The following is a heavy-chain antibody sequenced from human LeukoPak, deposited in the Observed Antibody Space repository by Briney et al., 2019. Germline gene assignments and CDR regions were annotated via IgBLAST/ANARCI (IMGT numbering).Heavy chain of an antibody. CDR1: GGSISRNY. D-gene: IGHD4-17*01. CDR3: ASSTPSTYIDYEYYFDY. Sequence: SETLSLTCTVSGGSISRNYWSWIRQPAGKGLEWIGRIYNSGSTNYNPSLKSRVTMSVDTSKNQFSLKLSSVTAADTAAYYCASSTPSTYIDYEYYFDYWGQGTLVTVSS. J-gene: IGHJ4*02. CDR2: IYNSGST. V-gene: IGHV4-4*07.